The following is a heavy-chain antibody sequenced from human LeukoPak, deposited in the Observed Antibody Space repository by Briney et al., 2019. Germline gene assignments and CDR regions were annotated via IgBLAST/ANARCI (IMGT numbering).Heavy chain of an antibody. D-gene: IGHD3-10*01. J-gene: IGHJ5*02. V-gene: IGHV3-48*01. CDR1: GFTFSSYS. CDR2: ISSSSSTI. Sequence: GGSLRLSCAASGFTFSSYSMNRVRQAPGKGLEWVSYISSSSSTIYYADSVKGRFTISRDNAKNSLYLQMNSLRAEDTAVYYCARDGDYGSGSYYNALNWFDPWGQGTLVTVSS. CDR3: ARDGDYGSGSYYNALNWFDP.